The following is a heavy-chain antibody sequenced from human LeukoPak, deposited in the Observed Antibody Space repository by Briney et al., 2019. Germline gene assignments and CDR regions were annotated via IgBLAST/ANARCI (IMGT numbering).Heavy chain of an antibody. D-gene: IGHD2-2*01. CDR3: AGGPKQQLLWGRASNGFDP. Sequence: GASVKVSCKVSGYTLTELSMHWVRQAPGKGLEWMGGFDPEDGETIYAQKFQGRVTMTEDTSTDTAYMELSSLRSEDTAVYYCAGGPKQQLLWGRASNGFDPWGQGTPVTVSS. CDR2: FDPEDGET. V-gene: IGHV1-24*01. J-gene: IGHJ5*02. CDR1: GYTLTELS.